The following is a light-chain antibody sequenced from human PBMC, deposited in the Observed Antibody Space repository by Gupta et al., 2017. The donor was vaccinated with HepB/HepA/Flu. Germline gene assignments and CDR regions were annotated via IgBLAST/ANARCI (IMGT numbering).Light chain of an antibody. CDR1: SSDVGGYNY. CDR3: VKVTV. J-gene: IGLJ2*01. V-gene: IGLV2-11*01. CDR2: DVS. Sequence: SALTQPRSVSGSPGQSVTISCTGTSSDVGGYNYVSWYQQHPGKAPKLRMYDVSKQPSGVPERCSGAKSGNTASRTSSGIRDEDEADDDGVKVTVFGGGTKLTVL.